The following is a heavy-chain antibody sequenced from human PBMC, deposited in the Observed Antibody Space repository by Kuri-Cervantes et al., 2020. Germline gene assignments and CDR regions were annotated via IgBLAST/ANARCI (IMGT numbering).Heavy chain of an antibody. CDR2: MNPNSGNI. CDR3: ARSRRYYDFWSGYSQYYFDY. V-gene: IGHV1-8*01. D-gene: IGHD3-3*01. Sequence: ASVKVSCKASGYTFTNYDINWVRQATGQGLEWMGWMNPNSGNIGYAQKFQGRVTMTRNTSISTAYMELSSLRSEDTAVYYCARSRRYYDFWSGYSQYYFDYWGQGTLVTVSS. J-gene: IGHJ4*02. CDR1: GYTFTNYD.